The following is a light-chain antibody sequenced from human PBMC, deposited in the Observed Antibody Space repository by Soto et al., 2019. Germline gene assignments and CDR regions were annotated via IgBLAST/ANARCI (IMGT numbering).Light chain of an antibody. Sequence: DIQMTQSPSSLSTSVGDRVTITCRASQSISSYLNWYQQKPGKAPKLLIYAASSLQSGGPSRFSGSGSGTDFTLTISSLQPEDFATYYCQQNYITPRTFGQGTKVEIK. CDR2: AAS. CDR3: QQNYITPRT. V-gene: IGKV1-39*01. CDR1: QSISSY. J-gene: IGKJ1*01.